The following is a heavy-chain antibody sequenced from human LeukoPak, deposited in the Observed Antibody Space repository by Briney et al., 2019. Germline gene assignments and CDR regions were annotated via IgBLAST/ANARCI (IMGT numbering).Heavy chain of an antibody. CDR1: GFTFSSRA. V-gene: IGHV3-23*01. J-gene: IGHJ4*02. CDR2: ISGVGDRT. CDR3: AKDPQGRRLFDY. Sequence: PGGSLRLSCAASGFTFSSRAMSWVRQAPGKGLEWVSAISGVGDRTYYADSVKGRFIVSRDNSKNTLYLQMNSLRAEDTAVYYCAKDPQGRRLFDYWGQGTLVTVSS. D-gene: IGHD3-10*01.